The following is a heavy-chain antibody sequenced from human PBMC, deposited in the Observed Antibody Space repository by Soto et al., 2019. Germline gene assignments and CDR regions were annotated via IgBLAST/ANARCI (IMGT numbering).Heavy chain of an antibody. V-gene: IGHV3-23*01. D-gene: IGHD6-13*01. CDR1: GFTFSSYA. Sequence: EVQLLESGGGLVQPGGSLRLSCAASGFTFSSYAMSWVRQAPGKGLEWVSAISGSGGSTYYADSVKGRFTISRDNSKNTLYLQMNSLRAEDTAVFYCAKRGGVAAAGGGGVFDYWGQGTLVTVSS. J-gene: IGHJ4*02. CDR2: ISGSGGST. CDR3: AKRGGVAAAGGGGVFDY.